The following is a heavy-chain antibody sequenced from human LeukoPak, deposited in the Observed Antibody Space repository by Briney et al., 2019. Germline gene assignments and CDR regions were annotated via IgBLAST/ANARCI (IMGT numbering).Heavy chain of an antibody. CDR2: INPNSGGT. V-gene: IGHV1-2*02. J-gene: IGHJ4*02. CDR1: GYTFTGYY. CDR3: ARDRGRYYDYLWGAAKYYFDY. D-gene: IGHD3-16*01. Sequence: GASVKVSCKASGYTFTGYYMHWVRQAPGQGLEWMGWINPNSGGTNYAKKFQGRVTMTREASIRTAYMELRRLGSDETAVYYCARDRGRYYDYLWGAAKYYFDYWGQGTLVTVSS.